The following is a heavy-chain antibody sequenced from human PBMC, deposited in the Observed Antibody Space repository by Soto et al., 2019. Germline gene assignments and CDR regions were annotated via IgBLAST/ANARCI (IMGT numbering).Heavy chain of an antibody. J-gene: IGHJ4*02. CDR3: ARHGRSSSSSLFDY. CDR1: GFTFSSYW. Sequence: GGSLRLSCAASGFTFSSYWMSWVRQAPGKGLEWVANIKQDGSEKYYVDSVKGRFTISRDNAKNSLYLQMNSLRAEDTAVYYCARHGRSSSSSLFDYWGQGTLVTVSS. D-gene: IGHD6-13*01. V-gene: IGHV3-7*01. CDR2: IKQDGSEK.